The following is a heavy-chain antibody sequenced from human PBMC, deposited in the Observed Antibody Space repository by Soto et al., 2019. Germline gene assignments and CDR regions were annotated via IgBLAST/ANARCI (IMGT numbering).Heavy chain of an antibody. CDR1: GFTFSSYA. CDR2: ISYDGSNK. D-gene: IGHD2-21*01. J-gene: IGHJ3*02. V-gene: IGHV3-30-3*01. CDR3: ARTGDLRQYAFDI. Sequence: QVQLVESGGGVVQPGRSLRLSCAASGFTFSSYAMHWVRQAPGKGLEWVAVISYDGSNKYYADSVKGRFTISRDNSKNTLYLQMNSLRAEDTAVYYCARTGDLRQYAFDIWGQGTMVTVSS.